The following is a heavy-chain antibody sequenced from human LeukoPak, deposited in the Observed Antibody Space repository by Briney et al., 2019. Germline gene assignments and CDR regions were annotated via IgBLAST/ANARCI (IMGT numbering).Heavy chain of an antibody. CDR2: ISGSGGST. Sequence: LTGGSLRLSCAASGFTFSSYAMSWVRQAPGKGLEWVSAISGSGGSTYYADSVKGRFTISRDNSKNTLYLQMNSLRAEDTAVYYCAKVNYYDSSGYYGDAFDTWGQGTMVTVSS. J-gene: IGHJ3*02. CDR3: AKVNYYDSSGYYGDAFDT. D-gene: IGHD3-22*01. CDR1: GFTFSSYA. V-gene: IGHV3-23*01.